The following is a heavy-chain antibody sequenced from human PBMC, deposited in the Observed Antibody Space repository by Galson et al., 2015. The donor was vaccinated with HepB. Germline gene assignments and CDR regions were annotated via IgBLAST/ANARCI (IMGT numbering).Heavy chain of an antibody. CDR2: ISGSGGST. J-gene: IGHJ1*01. Sequence: SLRLSCAASGFTFSSYVMSWVRQAPGKGLEWVSAISGSGGSTYYADSVKGRFTIPRDSSKNTLYLQMNSLRAEDTAVYYCANARRGYGSGSYYLAEYFQHWGRGTLVTVSS. CDR3: ANARRGYGSGSYYLAEYFQH. V-gene: IGHV3-23*01. CDR1: GFTFSSYV. D-gene: IGHD3-10*01.